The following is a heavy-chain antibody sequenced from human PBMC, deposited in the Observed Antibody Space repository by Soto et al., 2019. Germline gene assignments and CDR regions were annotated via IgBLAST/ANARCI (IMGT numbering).Heavy chain of an antibody. D-gene: IGHD3-3*01. V-gene: IGHV1-2*02. J-gene: IGHJ4*02. Sequence: ASVKVSCKASGYTFTGYYMHWVRQAPGQGLEWMGWINPNSGGTNYAQKFQGRVTMTRDTSISTAYMELSRLRSDDTAVYYCARVRGLEWLLYTQYYFEYRGQGTLVTVSS. CDR2: INPNSGGT. CDR3: ARVRGLEWLLYTQYYFEY. CDR1: GYTFTGYY.